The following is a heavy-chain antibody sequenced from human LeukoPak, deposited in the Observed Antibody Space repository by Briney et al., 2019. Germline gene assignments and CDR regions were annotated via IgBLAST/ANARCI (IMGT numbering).Heavy chain of an antibody. CDR3: ARDGGDMVRGVIYLGMDV. V-gene: IGHV3-7*01. CDR1: GFTFSSYW. CDR2: IKQDGSEK. Sequence: PGGSLRLSCAASGFTFSSYWMSWVRQAPGKGLEWVANIKQDGSEKYYVDSVKGRFTVSRDNAKNSLYLQMNSLRAEDTAVYYCARDGGDMVRGVIYLGMDVWGQGTTVTVSS. D-gene: IGHD3-10*01. J-gene: IGHJ6*02.